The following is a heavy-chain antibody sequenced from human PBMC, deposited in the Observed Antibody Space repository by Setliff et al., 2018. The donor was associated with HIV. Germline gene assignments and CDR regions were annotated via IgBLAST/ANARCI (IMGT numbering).Heavy chain of an antibody. Sequence: SETLSLTCAVYGGSFSGYYCWSWIRQSPGERLEWIGDITHSGSAEYSPSFRSRVTISVDTSKNQFSLKLNSVTAADTAVYYCARGRDCDTNNCVFRSYYHYGFDVWGQGTTVTVS. D-gene: IGHD1-1*01. CDR1: GGSFSGYY. V-gene: IGHV4-34*01. CDR2: ITHSGSA. J-gene: IGHJ6*02. CDR3: ARGRDCDTNNCVFRSYYHYGFDV.